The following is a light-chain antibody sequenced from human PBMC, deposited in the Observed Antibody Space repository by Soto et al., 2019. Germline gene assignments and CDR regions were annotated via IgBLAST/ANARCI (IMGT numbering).Light chain of an antibody. J-gene: IGKJ5*01. Sequence: DIQLTQSPPSVSASVGDRVTITCRASQGISSWLAWYQQRPGKAPKLLISAASTLHSGVPSRFSGSGSGTDLTLTITSLQPEDCETYFGQQTNSLPVTFGQGTRLDI. CDR1: QGISSW. CDR2: AAS. CDR3: QQTNSLPVT. V-gene: IGKV1-12*01.